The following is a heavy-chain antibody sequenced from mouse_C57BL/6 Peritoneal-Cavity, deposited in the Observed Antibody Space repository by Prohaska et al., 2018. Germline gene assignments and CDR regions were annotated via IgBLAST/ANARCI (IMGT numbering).Heavy chain of an antibody. CDR1: GFTFSNYW. Sequence: EVKLEESGGGLVQPGGSMKLSCVASGFTFSNYWMNWVGQSPEKGLEWVSQIRVKSDNYATHYSESVKGRFTISRDDSKTCVDLQMNNLMAEDTGRYYCTVGYFDVGGKATTVTVSS. V-gene: IGHV6-3*01. CDR3: TVGYFDV. J-gene: IGHJ1*03. CDR2: IRVKSDNYAT.